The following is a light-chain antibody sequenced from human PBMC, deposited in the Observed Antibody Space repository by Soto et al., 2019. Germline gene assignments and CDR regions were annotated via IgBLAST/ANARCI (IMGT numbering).Light chain of an antibody. CDR3: TSSTSRTPSYA. V-gene: IGLV2-14*03. CDR2: DVS. J-gene: IGLJ1*01. CDR1: RTDVADGYDY. Sequence: QSVLTQPASVSGSPGQSIAISCTGVRTDVADGYDYVSWYQQHPGQAPQLIIYDVSNRPSGVSDRFSGSKSGNTASLTISGLHAEDEAESYCTSSTSRTPSYAFGPGTKVTVL.